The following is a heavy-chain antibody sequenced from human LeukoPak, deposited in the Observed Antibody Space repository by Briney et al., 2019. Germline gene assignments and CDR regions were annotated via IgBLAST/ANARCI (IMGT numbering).Heavy chain of an antibody. CDR1: GGSFSGYY. Sequence: SETLSLTCAVYGGSFSGYYWSWIRQPPGKGLEWIGEINHSGSTNYNPSLKSRVTISVDTPKNRFSLKLSSVTAADTAVYYCARRSYYYGSGSYYAARFDPWGQGTLVTVSS. J-gene: IGHJ5*02. CDR3: ARRSYYYGSGSYYAARFDP. V-gene: IGHV4-34*01. CDR2: INHSGST. D-gene: IGHD3-10*01.